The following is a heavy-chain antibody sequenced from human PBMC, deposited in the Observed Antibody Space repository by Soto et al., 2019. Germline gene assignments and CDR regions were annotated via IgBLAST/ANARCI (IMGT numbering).Heavy chain of an antibody. CDR2: ITRSSGDK. J-gene: IGHJ5*02. Sequence: GGSLRLSCAASGFNFSTYSMNWVRQAPGKGLEWVSSITRSSGDKYYADSVKGRFSISRDNAKNSLYLQMNSLRAEDTAVYFCARDITSNWLDAWGQGTLVTVSS. CDR3: ARDITSNWLDA. V-gene: IGHV3-21*06. CDR1: GFNFSTYS.